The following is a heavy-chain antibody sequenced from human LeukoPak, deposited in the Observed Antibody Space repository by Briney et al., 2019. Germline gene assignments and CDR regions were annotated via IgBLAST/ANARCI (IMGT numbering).Heavy chain of an antibody. CDR3: ARGPGRYFDWLPHDY. CDR1: GFTFSNAW. Sequence: GGSLRLSCAASGFTFSNAWMNWVRQAPGKGLEWVAVISYDGSNKYYADSVKGRFTISRDNSKNTLYLQMNSLRAEDTAVYYCARGPGRYFDWLPHDYWGQGTLVTVSS. V-gene: IGHV3-30-3*01. CDR2: ISYDGSNK. J-gene: IGHJ4*02. D-gene: IGHD3-9*01.